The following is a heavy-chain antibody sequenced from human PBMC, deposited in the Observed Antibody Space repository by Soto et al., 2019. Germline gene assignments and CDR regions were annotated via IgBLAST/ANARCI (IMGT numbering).Heavy chain of an antibody. D-gene: IGHD2-15*01. CDR3: ARGFSSLTEKYCSGGSCYSGGDWFDP. CDR2: IIPIFGTA. V-gene: IGHV1-69*01. Sequence: QVQLVQSGAEVKKPGSSVKVSCKASGGTFSSYAISWVRQAPGQGLEWMGGIIPIFGTANYAQKFQGRVTITADESTSTAYMELSSLRSEDTAVYYCARGFSSLTEKYCSGGSCYSGGDWFDPWGQGTLFTVSS. CDR1: GGTFSSYA. J-gene: IGHJ5*02.